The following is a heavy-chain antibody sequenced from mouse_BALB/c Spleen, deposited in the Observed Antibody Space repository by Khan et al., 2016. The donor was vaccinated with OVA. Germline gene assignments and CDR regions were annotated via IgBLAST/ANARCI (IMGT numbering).Heavy chain of an antibody. D-gene: IGHD2-1*01. CDR3: SNGNYGSFAY. CDR2: ISSAATYT. CDR1: GFTFSTFV. J-gene: IGHJ3*01. V-gene: IGHV5-9-1*01. Sequence: EVALVESGGGLVEPGGSLKLSCAASGFTFSTFVMSWVRQTPEKRLEWVATISSAATYTYYPDSVKGRFNISRDNAKNTLYLQRNSLRSEVTAIYYCSNGNYGSFAYWGQGTLVTVSA.